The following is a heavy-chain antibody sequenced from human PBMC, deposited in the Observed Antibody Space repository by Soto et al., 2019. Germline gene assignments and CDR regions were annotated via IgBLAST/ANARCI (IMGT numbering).Heavy chain of an antibody. Sequence: SETLSLTCTVSGGSISSYYWSWIRQPAGKGLEWIGRIYTSGSTNYNPSLKSRVTMSVDTSKNQFSLKLSSVTAADTAVYYCARETPMKGDYGGNWVDYWGQGTLVIVSS. V-gene: IGHV4-4*07. CDR2: IYTSGST. J-gene: IGHJ4*02. D-gene: IGHD4-17*01. CDR1: GGSISSYY. CDR3: ARETPMKGDYGGNWVDY.